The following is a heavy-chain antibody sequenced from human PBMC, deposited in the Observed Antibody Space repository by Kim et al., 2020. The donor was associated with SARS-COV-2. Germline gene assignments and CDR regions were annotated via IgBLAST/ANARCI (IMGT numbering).Heavy chain of an antibody. D-gene: IGHD3-10*01. CDR1: GGSISSSSYY. CDR3: ARQGGSYYGSGSYYNYFDY. J-gene: IGHJ4*02. CDR2: IYYSGST. Sequence: SETLSLTCTVSGGSISSSSYYWGWIRQPPGKGLEWIGSIYYSGSTYYNPSLKSRVTISVDTSKNQFSLKLSSVTAADTAVYYCARQGGSYYGSGSYYNYFDYWGQGTLVTVSS. V-gene: IGHV4-39*01.